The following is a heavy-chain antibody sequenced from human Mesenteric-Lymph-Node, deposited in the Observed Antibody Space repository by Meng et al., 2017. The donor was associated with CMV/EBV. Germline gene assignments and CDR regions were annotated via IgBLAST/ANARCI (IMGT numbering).Heavy chain of an antibody. D-gene: IGHD3-3*01. CDR1: GFTFSNHG. Sequence: GGSLRLSCAASGFTFSNHGMSWVRQAPGKGLEWVAGISGSDGSTYYADSVRGRFTISRDNFRNILGLQMNSLRAEDTAVYYCARAPEIYYAMDVWGQGTTVTVSS. J-gene: IGHJ6*02. CDR3: ARAPEIYYAMDV. CDR2: ISGSDGST. V-gene: IGHV3-23*01.